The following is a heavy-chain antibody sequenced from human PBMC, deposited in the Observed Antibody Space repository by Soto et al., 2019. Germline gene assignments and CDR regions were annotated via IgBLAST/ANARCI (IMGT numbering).Heavy chain of an antibody. Sequence: PGGSLRLSCAASGFTFSSYAMSWVRQAPGKGLEWVSAISGSGGSTYYADSVKGRFTISRDNSKNTLYLQMNSLRAEDTAVYYCAKNPPAVIYYYYYMDVWGKGTTVTVSS. V-gene: IGHV3-23*01. CDR3: AKNPPAVIYYYYYMDV. D-gene: IGHD3-10*01. J-gene: IGHJ6*03. CDR1: GFTFSSYA. CDR2: ISGSGGST.